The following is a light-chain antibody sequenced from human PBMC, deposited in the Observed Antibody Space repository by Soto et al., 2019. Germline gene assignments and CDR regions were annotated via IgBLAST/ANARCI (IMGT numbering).Light chain of an antibody. J-gene: IGLJ3*02. CDR2: EVS. V-gene: IGLV2-14*01. Sequence: QSALTQPASVSGSPGQSIAISCTGTNSDVGGYNYVSWYQHHPGKAPKLMIYEVSNRPSGVSNHFSGSKSGNTASLTISGLHAEDEADYYCSSYTTSTTWVFGGGTKLTVL. CDR1: NSDVGGYNY. CDR3: SSYTTSTTWV.